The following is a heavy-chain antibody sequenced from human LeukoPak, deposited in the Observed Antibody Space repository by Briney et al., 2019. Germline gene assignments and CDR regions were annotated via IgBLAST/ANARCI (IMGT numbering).Heavy chain of an antibody. Sequence: GGSLRLSCAASGFSFSYYWMSWVRQAPGKGLEWVANTKEDGSGSSYVDSVKGRFTISRDNAKNSLYLQMNSLRAEDTAVYYCARGGDPYYDFWDINTGDYWGQETLVTVSS. D-gene: IGHD3-3*01. V-gene: IGHV3-7*01. CDR1: GFSFSYYW. J-gene: IGHJ4*02. CDR2: TKEDGSGS. CDR3: ARGGDPYYDFWDINTGDY.